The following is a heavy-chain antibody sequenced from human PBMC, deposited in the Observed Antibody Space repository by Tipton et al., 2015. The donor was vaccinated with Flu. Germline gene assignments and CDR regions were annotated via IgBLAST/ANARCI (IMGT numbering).Heavy chain of an antibody. CDR2: ASTYNGNT. V-gene: IGHV1-18*04. CDR3: VKENYYDSSGYLDY. Sequence: QLVQSGAEVKKPGASMKVSCRASGYTFTGHYMNWVRQAPGQGLEWLGWASTYNGNTNYGQKFQGRVTMTTDTSTSTAYTELRSLRSDDTAVYYCVKENYYDSSGYLDYWGQGTLVTVSS. CDR1: GYTFTGHY. J-gene: IGHJ4*02. D-gene: IGHD3-22*01.